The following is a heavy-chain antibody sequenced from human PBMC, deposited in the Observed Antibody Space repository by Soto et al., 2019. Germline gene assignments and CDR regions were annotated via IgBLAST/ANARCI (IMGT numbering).Heavy chain of an antibody. Sequence: SVKVSCKASGGTFSSYAISWVRQAPGQGLEWMGGIIPIFGTANYAQKFQGRVTITADESTSTAYTELSSLRSEDTAVYYCARGRGSSSSFWFDPWGQGTLVTVSS. V-gene: IGHV1-69*13. CDR1: GGTFSSYA. J-gene: IGHJ5*02. CDR3: ARGRGSSSSFWFDP. D-gene: IGHD6-6*01. CDR2: IIPIFGTA.